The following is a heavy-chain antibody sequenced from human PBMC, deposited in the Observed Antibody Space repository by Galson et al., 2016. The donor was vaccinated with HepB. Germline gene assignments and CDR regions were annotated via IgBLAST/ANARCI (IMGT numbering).Heavy chain of an antibody. J-gene: IGHJ4*02. Sequence: SLRLSCAASGFIFNNYAMTWVRQAPGKGLEWVSTISASGGSTYYPDSVRGRFTISRDTSKNTLYLQMNSLRAEDTAVYFCARLEESTRNSFDYWGQRTLVTVSS. V-gene: IGHV3-23*01. CDR3: ARLEESTRNSFDY. D-gene: IGHD2/OR15-2a*01. CDR2: ISASGGST. CDR1: GFIFNNYA.